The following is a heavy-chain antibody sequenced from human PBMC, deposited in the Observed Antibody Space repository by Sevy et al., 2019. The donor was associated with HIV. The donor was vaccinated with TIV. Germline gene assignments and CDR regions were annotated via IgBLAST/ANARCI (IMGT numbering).Heavy chain of an antibody. CDR2: ISSSSSYT. Sequence: GGSLRLSCAASGFTFSDYYMSWIRQAPGKGLEWVSYISSSSSYTNYAHSVKGRFTISRDNAKNSLYLQMNSLRAEDTAVYYCARVSGYDFWSGKYYYYYGMDVWGQGTTVTVSS. CDR3: ARVSGYDFWSGKYYYYYGMDV. V-gene: IGHV3-11*06. J-gene: IGHJ6*02. D-gene: IGHD3-3*01. CDR1: GFTFSDYY.